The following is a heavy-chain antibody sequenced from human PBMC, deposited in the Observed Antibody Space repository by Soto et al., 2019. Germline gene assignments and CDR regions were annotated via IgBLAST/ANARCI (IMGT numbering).Heavy chain of an antibody. CDR2: ITSGSSFI. J-gene: IGHJ6*02. D-gene: IGHD2-8*01. V-gene: IGHV3-21*01. CDR3: ARSQRNGAMAV. CDR1: TFTINTYS. Sequence: PGGSLRLSCVASTFTINTYSLNWVRQAPGKGLEWVSSITSGSSFIDYAGSVKGRFTISRDDAKNSLFLQMSSLRADDTAVYYCARSQRNGAMAVWGQGTTVPVSS.